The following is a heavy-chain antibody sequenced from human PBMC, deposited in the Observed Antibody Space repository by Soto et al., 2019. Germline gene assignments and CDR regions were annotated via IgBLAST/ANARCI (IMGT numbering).Heavy chain of an antibody. Sequence: PXESLKISFKGSGYSFTSYWIGWVRQIPGKGLEWMGIIYPCDSYTRYSPSFQGQVTISADKSISTAYLQWSSLKASDTAMYYCARGDPYYYDSSGSNWFDPWGQGTLVTVSS. CDR2: IYPCDSYT. CDR1: GYSFTSYW. V-gene: IGHV5-51*01. CDR3: ARGDPYYYDSSGSNWFDP. J-gene: IGHJ5*02. D-gene: IGHD3-22*01.